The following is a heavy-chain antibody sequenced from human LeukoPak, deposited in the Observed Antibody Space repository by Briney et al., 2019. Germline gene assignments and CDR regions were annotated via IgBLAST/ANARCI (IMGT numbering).Heavy chain of an antibody. Sequence: GGSLRLSCAASGFTFSSYWMHWVRQAPGKGLVWVSRINSDGSSTSYADSVKGRFTISRDNAKNTLYLQMNSLRAEDMAVYYCASEGSSWCYFDYWGQGTLVTVSS. CDR2: INSDGSST. CDR3: ASEGSSWCYFDY. D-gene: IGHD6-13*01. J-gene: IGHJ4*02. V-gene: IGHV3-74*01. CDR1: GFTFSSYW.